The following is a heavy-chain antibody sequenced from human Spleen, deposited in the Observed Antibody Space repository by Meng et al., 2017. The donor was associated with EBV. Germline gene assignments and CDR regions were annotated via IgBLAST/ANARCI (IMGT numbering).Heavy chain of an antibody. CDR3: AIIPYSNA. D-gene: IGHD4-11*01. Sequence: QVQLVEVGGGVVQPGRSLRLTCAAAGFDFDPYAVHWVRQAPGKGLEWVALISDTGDNKYFADSVRGRFTISRDNSKNMISLQMNSLRPGDTATYYCAIIPYSNAWGQGTLVTVSS. V-gene: IGHV3-30-3*01. CDR1: GFDFDPYA. CDR2: ISDTGDNK. J-gene: IGHJ5*02.